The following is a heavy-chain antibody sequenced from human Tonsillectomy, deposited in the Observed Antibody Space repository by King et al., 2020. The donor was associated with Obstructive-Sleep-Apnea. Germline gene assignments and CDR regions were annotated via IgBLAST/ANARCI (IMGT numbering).Heavy chain of an antibody. V-gene: IGHV1-2*02. Sequence: QLVQSGAEVKKPGASVKVSCKGSGYTFTGYYIHWVRQAPGQGLEWMGWISPNSGATQYAQKFQDRVTMTRATPIRTAYMDLSRLRSDDTAIYYCARDMSAYDSTSPAYWGQGTLVTVSS. CDR1: GYTFTGYY. D-gene: IGHD3-10*01. CDR3: ARDMSAYDSTSPAY. J-gene: IGHJ4*02. CDR2: ISPNSGAT.